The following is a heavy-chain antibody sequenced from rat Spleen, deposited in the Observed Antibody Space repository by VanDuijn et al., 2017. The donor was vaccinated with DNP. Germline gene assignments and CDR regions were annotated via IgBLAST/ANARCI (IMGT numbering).Heavy chain of an antibody. V-gene: IGHV5-22*01. D-gene: IGHD4-3*01. CDR3: IRWNSGHFDY. J-gene: IGHJ2*01. CDR2: ISYDGKVI. Sequence: EVRLVESGGDFVQPGGSLKLSCLASGFTFSDHYMAWVRQAPSKGLEWVAYISYDGKVIYYGDSVRGRVAISRDNAKSSLYLQLSSLSSEDMATYYCIRWNSGHFDYWGQGVMVTVSS. CDR1: GFTFSDHY.